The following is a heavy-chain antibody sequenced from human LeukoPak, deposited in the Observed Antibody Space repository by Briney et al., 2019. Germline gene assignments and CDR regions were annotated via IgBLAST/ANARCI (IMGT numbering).Heavy chain of an antibody. Sequence: GGSLRLSCAASGFTFRSYWMSWVRQAPGKGLEWVAIIKEDGSNKYYADSVKGRFTISRDNSKNTLYLQMNSLRAEDTAVYYCAKDRFGELLYYFDYWGQGTLVTVSS. CDR1: GFTFRSYW. V-gene: IGHV3-30*02. J-gene: IGHJ4*02. D-gene: IGHD3-10*01. CDR3: AKDRFGELLYYFDY. CDR2: IKEDGSNK.